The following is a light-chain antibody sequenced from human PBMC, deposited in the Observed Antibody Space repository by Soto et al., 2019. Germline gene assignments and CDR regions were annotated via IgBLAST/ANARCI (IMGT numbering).Light chain of an antibody. CDR1: SSNIGSNA. V-gene: IGLV1-44*01. CDR2: TNN. Sequence: QSVLTQPPSASGTPGQRVTISCSGSSSNIGSNAVHWYQQLPGTAPKLLIYTNNQRPSGVPDRFSASKSGTSASLAISGLQSEDEADYYCAVWDDSLIGRVFGGGTKVTVL. J-gene: IGLJ2*01. CDR3: AVWDDSLIGRV.